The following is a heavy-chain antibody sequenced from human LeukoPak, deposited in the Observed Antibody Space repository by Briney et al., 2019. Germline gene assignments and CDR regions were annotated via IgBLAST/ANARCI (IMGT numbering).Heavy chain of an antibody. V-gene: IGHV4-30-2*01. D-gene: IGHD4-17*01. CDR3: ARADYGTIDY. Sequence: SETLSLTCAVSGGSISSGGYAWSWIRQPPGKGLEWIGYIYDSGSSHYNPSLESRVIISADRSKNQFSLRLSSATAADTAVYYCARADYGTIDYWGQGTLVTVSS. CDR1: GGSISSGGYA. J-gene: IGHJ4*02. CDR2: IYDSGSS.